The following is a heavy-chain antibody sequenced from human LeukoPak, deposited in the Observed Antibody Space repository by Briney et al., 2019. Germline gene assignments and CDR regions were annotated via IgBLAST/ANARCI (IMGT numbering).Heavy chain of an antibody. CDR2: INPSGGTT. D-gene: IGHD6-13*01. J-gene: IGHJ5*02. V-gene: IGHV1-46*01. CDR3: ARGAAAGPNWFDP. CDR1: GYIFTSYY. Sequence: ASVKVSCKASGYIFTSYYMHWVRQAPGQGLEWMGVINPSGGTTTYAQKFQGRVTMTRDTSTSTVYMEVSSLRSEDTAVYYCARGAAAGPNWFDPWGQGTLVTVSS.